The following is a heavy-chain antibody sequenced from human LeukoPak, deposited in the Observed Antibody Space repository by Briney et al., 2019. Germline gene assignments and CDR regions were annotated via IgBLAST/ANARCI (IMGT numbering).Heavy chain of an antibody. CDR3: ARCGTSTQYYYYYYYMDV. V-gene: IGHV4-39*01. J-gene: IGHJ6*03. CDR1: GGSISSSSYY. CDR2: IYYSGST. D-gene: IGHD2-2*01. Sequence: SETLSLTCTVSGGSISSSSYYWGWIRQPPGKGLEWIGSIYYSGSTYYNPSLKSRVTISVDTSKNQFYLKLSSVTAADTAVYYCARCGTSTQYYYYYYYMDVWGKGTTVTVSS.